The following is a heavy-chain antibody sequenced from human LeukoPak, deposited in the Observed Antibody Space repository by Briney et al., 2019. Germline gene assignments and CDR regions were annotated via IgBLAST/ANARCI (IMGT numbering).Heavy chain of an antibody. CDR2: MNPNSGNT. Sequence: APVKVSCKASGYTFTSYDINWVRQATGQGLEWMGWMNPNSGNTGYEQKFQGRGTMTRNTSISTAYMELSSLRSEDTAVYYCARCPPSGGYACVHWGQGTLVTVSS. D-gene: IGHD1-26*01. V-gene: IGHV1-8*01. CDR1: GYTFTSYD. CDR3: ARCPPSGGYACVH. J-gene: IGHJ4*02.